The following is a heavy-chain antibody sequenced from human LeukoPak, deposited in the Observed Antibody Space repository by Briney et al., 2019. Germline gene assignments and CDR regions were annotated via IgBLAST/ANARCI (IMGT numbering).Heavy chain of an antibody. CDR3: ARSLSRVGATIRFYYYYGMDV. V-gene: IGHV3-30-3*01. Sequence: GGSLRLSCAASGFTFSSYAMHWVRQAPGKGLEWVAVISYDGSNKYYADSVKGRFTISRDSSKNTLYLQMNSLRAEDTAVYYCARSLSRVGATIRFYYYYGMDVWGQGTTVTVSS. D-gene: IGHD1-26*01. CDR1: GFTFSSYA. J-gene: IGHJ6*02. CDR2: ISYDGSNK.